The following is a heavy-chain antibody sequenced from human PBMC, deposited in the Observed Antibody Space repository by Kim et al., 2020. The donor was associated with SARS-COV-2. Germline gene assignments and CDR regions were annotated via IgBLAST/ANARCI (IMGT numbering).Heavy chain of an antibody. CDR3: ARGGWNSYYYYYYGMDV. CDR2: INHSGST. J-gene: IGHJ6*02. CDR1: GGSFSGYY. Sequence: SETLSLTCAVYGGSFSGYYWSWIRQPPGKGLEWIGEINHSGSTNYNPSLKSRVTISVDTSKNQFSLKLSSVTAADTAVYYCARGGWNSYYYYYYGMDVWGQGTTVTVSS. V-gene: IGHV4-34*01. D-gene: IGHD1-7*01.